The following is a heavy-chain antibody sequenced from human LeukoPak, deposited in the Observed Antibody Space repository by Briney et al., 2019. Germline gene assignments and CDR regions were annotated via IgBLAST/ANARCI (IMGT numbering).Heavy chain of an antibody. D-gene: IGHD3-3*01. CDR2: ISSNGGST. CDR3: VKGVVLRFLEWLGD. CDR1: GFTFSSYA. V-gene: IGHV3-64D*06. J-gene: IGHJ4*02. Sequence: PGGSLRLSCSASGFTFSSYAMHWVRQAPGKGLKYVSAISSNGGSTYYADSVKGRFTISRDNSKNTLYLQMSSLRAEDTAVYYCVKGVVLRFLEWLGDWGQGTLVTVSS.